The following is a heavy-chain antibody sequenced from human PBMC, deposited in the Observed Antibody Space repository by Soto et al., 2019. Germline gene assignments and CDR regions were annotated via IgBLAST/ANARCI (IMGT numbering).Heavy chain of an antibody. D-gene: IGHD3-10*01. V-gene: IGHV1-18*01. J-gene: IGHJ4*02. Sequence: QVHLVQSGAEVKKPGASVKVSCKCSGYTFTSYGITWVRQAPGQGLEWMGWISAHNGNTDYAQKLQGRVTVTRDTTTSTACMELRGRMSDGTAVYYCARGRDGAYWGQGARVTVSS. CDR2: ISAHNGNT. CDR1: GYTFTSYG. CDR3: ARGRDGAY.